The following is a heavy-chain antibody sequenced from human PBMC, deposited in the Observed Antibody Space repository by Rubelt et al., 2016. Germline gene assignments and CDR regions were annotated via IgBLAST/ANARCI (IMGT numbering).Heavy chain of an antibody. J-gene: IGHJ6*02. D-gene: IGHD6-13*01. CDR2: INGGNGNT. CDR3: ARLRIAALGRTYYYYGMDV. Sequence: AEVEKPGASVKLSCKASGYTFTDYAMHWVRQAPGQRLEYMGWINGGNGNTKYSQKFQDRVTIARDTSASTVYMEVRSLRSEDTAMYYCARLRIAALGRTYYYYGMDVWGPGTTVTVSS. V-gene: IGHV1-3*01. CDR1: GYTFTDYA.